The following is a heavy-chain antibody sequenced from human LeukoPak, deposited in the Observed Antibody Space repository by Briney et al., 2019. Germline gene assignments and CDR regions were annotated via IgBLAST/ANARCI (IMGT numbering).Heavy chain of an antibody. J-gene: IGHJ6*02. CDR1: GDSVSSNSAA. Sequence: SQTLSLTCAISGDSVSSNSAAWNWIRQSPSRGLEWLGRTYYRSKWYNGYAVSVKSRITIIPDTSKNQFSLQLNSVTPEDTAVYYCARKTTVTTNQYYGMDVWGQETTVTVSS. CDR2: TYYRSKWYN. CDR3: ARKTTVTTNQYYGMDV. V-gene: IGHV6-1*01. D-gene: IGHD4-17*01.